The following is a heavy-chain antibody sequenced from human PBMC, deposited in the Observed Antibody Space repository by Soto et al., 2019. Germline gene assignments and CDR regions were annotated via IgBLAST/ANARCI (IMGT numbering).Heavy chain of an antibody. Sequence: EVHLVESGGGLVKPGGSLRLSCAASGFTFSTYAMNWVRQAPGKGLEWVSSISISSSHMFYADSVKGRFTISRDNAKNSLYLQMNSLRAEDTAVYYCARGWSGPDYWGQGTLVTVSS. CDR2: ISISSSHM. J-gene: IGHJ4*02. D-gene: IGHD3-3*01. V-gene: IGHV3-21*01. CDR3: ARGWSGPDY. CDR1: GFTFSTYA.